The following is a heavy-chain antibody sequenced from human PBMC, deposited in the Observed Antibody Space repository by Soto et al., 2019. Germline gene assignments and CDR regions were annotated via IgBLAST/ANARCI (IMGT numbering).Heavy chain of an antibody. CDR2: ISTSGTVT. Sequence: PGGSLRLSCAASGFTFGYYAMSWVRQAPGKGLEWVSGISTSGTVTFSAVAVKGRFSISRDNSKSTLYLQMNSLRVDDTAVYYCAKAADSNDGYENAFDLWGQGTMITVSS. J-gene: IGHJ3*01. V-gene: IGHV3-23*01. CDR1: GFTFGYYA. D-gene: IGHD5-18*01. CDR3: AKAADSNDGYENAFDL.